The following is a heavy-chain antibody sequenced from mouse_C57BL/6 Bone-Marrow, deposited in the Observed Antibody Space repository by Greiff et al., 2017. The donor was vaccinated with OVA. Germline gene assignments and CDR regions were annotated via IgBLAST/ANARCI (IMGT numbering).Heavy chain of an antibody. D-gene: IGHD1-1*01. J-gene: IGHJ2*01. V-gene: IGHV1-26*01. CDR2: INPKNGGT. CDR1: GYTFTDYY. Sequence: EVQLQQSGPELVKPGASVKISCKASGYTFTDYYMNWVKQSHGKSLEWIGDINPKNGGTSYNQKFKGKATLTVDKSSSTAYKELRSLTSEDYAAYYCARSNYYGSSLAYWGQGTTPTVSS. CDR3: ARSNYYGSSLAY.